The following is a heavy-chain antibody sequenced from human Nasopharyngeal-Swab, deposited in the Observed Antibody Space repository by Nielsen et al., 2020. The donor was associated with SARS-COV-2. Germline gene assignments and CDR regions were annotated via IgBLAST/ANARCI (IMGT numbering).Heavy chain of an antibody. CDR1: GYTFTGYY. Sequence: ASVKVSCKASGYTFTGYYMHWVRQAPGQGLEWMGWINPNSGGTNYAQKFQGRVTMTRDTSISTVYMELSRLRSDDTAVYYCARDDLTAYDAFDIWGQGTMVTVSS. V-gene: IGHV1-2*02. J-gene: IGHJ3*02. CDR2: INPNSGGT. CDR3: ARDDLTAYDAFDI. D-gene: IGHD7-27*01.